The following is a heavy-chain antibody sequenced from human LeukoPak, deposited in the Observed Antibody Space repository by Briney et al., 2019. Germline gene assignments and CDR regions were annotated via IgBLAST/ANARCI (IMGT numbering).Heavy chain of an antibody. CDR1: GGSFSGYY. D-gene: IGHD3-10*01. CDR3: ARAPYASGSYSF. CDR2: INHSGST. J-gene: IGHJ4*02. V-gene: IGHV4-34*01. Sequence: SETLSLTCAVYGGSFSGYYWTWIRQPPGKGLEWIGEINHSGSTNYNPSLKSRVTISVDTSKHQFSLELRSVSAADTAVYYCARAPYASGSYSFWGQGTLVTVSS.